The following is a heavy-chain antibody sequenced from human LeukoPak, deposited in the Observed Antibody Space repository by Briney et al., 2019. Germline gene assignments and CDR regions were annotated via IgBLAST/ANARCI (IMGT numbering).Heavy chain of an antibody. D-gene: IGHD3-3*01. CDR2: ISSGSSFM. CDR1: GFFIKDFW. CDR3: ARALWSGHYYFDY. V-gene: IGHV3-21*01. J-gene: IGHJ4*02. Sequence: GGSLRLSCTASGFFIKDFWMNWVRQAPGKGLEWVSFISSGSSFMYYADSVKGRFTISRDNAKNSLYLQMDSLRAEDTAVYYCARALWSGHYYFDYWGQGTLVTVSS.